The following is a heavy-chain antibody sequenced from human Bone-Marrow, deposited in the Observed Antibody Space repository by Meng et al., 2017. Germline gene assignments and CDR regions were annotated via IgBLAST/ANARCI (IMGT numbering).Heavy chain of an antibody. CDR1: GGTFSSYA. Sequence: VGLGESGAEVKKPGSAVKVSCKASGGTFSSYAISWVRQAPGQGLEWMGGIIPIFGTAIYAQKFQGRVTITADKSTSTAYMELSSLRSEDTAVYYCASRDCSGGSCYLHWYFDLWGRGTLVTVSS. V-gene: IGHV1-69*06. CDR3: ASRDCSGGSCYLHWYFDL. J-gene: IGHJ2*01. CDR2: IIPIFGTA. D-gene: IGHD2-15*01.